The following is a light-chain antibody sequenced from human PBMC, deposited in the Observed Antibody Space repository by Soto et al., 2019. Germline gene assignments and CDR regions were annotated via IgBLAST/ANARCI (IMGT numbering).Light chain of an antibody. J-gene: IGKJ3*01. CDR1: QDISNW. CDR3: QQYNSFPPYT. Sequence: IQMTQSPSTLSASLGDRVTITCRASQDISNWMAWYQQKPGKAPILLIYGASTLQSGVPSRFSGSGSGTEFKLTITSLQPGDFATYYCQQYNSFPPYTFGPGTKVEI. CDR2: GAS. V-gene: IGKV1-5*01.